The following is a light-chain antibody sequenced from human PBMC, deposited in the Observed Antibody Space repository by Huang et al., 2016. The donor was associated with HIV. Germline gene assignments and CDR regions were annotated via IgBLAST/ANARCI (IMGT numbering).Light chain of an antibody. CDR2: GAS. CDR1: QSVSSSY. J-gene: IGKJ3*01. V-gene: IGKV3-20*01. CDR3: QQYGSSFT. Sequence: EIVLTQSPDTLSLSPGERATLSCRASQSVSSSYLAWYQQTPCQAPRRLIYGASSRATGIPDRFSGSGSGTDFTLSISRLEPEDFAVYYCQQYGSSFTFGPGTKVDIK.